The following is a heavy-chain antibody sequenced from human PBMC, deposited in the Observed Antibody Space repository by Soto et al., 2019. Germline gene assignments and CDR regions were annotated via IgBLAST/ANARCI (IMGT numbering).Heavy chain of an antibody. V-gene: IGHV3-23*01. CDR3: AKDTHAPKDIVVVPAANWFDP. J-gene: IGHJ5*02. Sequence: GSLRLSCAASGFTFSSYAMSWVRQAPGKGLEWVSAISGSGGSTYYADSVKGRFTISRDNSKNTLYLQMNSLRAEDTAVYYCAKDTHAPKDIVVVPAANWFDPWGQGTLVTVSS. CDR1: GFTFSSYA. CDR2: ISGSGGST. D-gene: IGHD2-2*01.